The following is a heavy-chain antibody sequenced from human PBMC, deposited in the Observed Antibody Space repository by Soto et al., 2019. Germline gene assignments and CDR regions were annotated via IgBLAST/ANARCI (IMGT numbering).Heavy chain of an antibody. V-gene: IGHV3-30-3*01. D-gene: IGHD4-17*01. CDR2: ISYDGSNK. CDR1: GFTLSSYA. J-gene: IGHJ6*02. CDR3: ASDPDYGDYGYYYGMDV. Sequence: GGSLRLSCAASGFTLSSYAMHWVRQVPGKGLEWVAVISYDGSNKYYADSVKGRFTISRDNSKNTLYLQMNSLRAEDTAVYYCASDPDYGDYGYYYGMDVWGQGTTVTVSS.